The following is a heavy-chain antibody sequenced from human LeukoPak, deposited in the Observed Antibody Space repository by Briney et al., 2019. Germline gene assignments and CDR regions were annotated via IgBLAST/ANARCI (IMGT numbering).Heavy chain of an antibody. CDR3: ARHGWHAWYFDL. CDR1: GGSISSYS. V-gene: IGHV4-34*01. J-gene: IGHJ2*01. Sequence: PSETLSLTCTVSGGSISSYSWSWIRQPPGKGLEWIGETNQGRNTNYNPSLKSRVTISIDTSKNQFSLKLSSVTAADTAVYYCARHGWHAWYFDLWGRGTLVTVSS. CDR2: TNQGRNT. D-gene: IGHD6-19*01.